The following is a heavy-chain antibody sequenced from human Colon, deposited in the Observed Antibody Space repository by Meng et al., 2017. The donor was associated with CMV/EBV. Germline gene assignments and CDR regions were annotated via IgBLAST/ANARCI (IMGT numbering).Heavy chain of an antibody. CDR3: ATRLYYDSSGFYRGGMDV. CDR2: IYPGDSDT. CDR1: GYSFTSYW. J-gene: IGHJ6*02. D-gene: IGHD3-22*01. Sequence: GESLKISCKGSGYSFTSYWIGWVRQMPGKGLEWMGIIYPGDSDTRYSPSFQGQVTISADKSISTAYLQWSSLKASDTAMYYCATRLYYDSSGFYRGGMDVWGQGTTVTVSS. V-gene: IGHV5-51*01.